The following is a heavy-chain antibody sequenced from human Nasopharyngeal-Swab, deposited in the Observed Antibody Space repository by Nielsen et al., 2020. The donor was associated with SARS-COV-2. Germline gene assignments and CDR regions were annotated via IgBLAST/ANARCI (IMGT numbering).Heavy chain of an antibody. Sequence: GGSLRLSCAASGFTFSSYDMHWVRQATGKGLEWVSAIGTAGDTYYPGSVKGRFTISRENAKNSLYLQMNSLRARDTAVYYCAREAVESSSWYYGMDVWGQGTTVTVSS. V-gene: IGHV3-13*01. D-gene: IGHD6-13*01. CDR1: GFTFSSYD. CDR2: IGTAGDT. CDR3: AREAVESSSWYYGMDV. J-gene: IGHJ6*02.